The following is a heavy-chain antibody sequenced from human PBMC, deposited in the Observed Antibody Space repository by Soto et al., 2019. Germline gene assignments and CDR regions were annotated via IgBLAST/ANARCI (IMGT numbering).Heavy chain of an antibody. CDR3: ARGRYGEY. V-gene: IGHV1-18*01. D-gene: IGHD3-10*01. CDR2: ISAHNGNT. Sequence: QVHLVQSGAEVKKPGASVKVSCKGSGYDFTTYGITWVRQAPGQGLEWMAWISAHNGNTDYAQKLQGRVTVTRDTSTSTAYMELRSLRSDATAVYYCARGRYGEYWGQGALVTVSS. CDR1: GYDFTTYG. J-gene: IGHJ4*02.